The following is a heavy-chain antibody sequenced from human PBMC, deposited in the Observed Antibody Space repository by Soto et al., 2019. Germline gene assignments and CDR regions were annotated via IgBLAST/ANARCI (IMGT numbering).Heavy chain of an antibody. J-gene: IGHJ4*02. CDR1: GFTFSRYG. CDR2: VWFDGKNK. V-gene: IGHV3-33*01. CDR3: ARDRGANSGFVGPGDY. Sequence: QVQLVESGGGVVQPGKSLRLSCAASGFTFSRYGMHWVRQAPGKGLEWVAGVWFDGKNKYYADSVKGRFTISRDNSDNTLYLHMNSLRAEDTALYSCARDRGANSGFVGPGDYWGQGIVAIVSS. D-gene: IGHD5-12*01.